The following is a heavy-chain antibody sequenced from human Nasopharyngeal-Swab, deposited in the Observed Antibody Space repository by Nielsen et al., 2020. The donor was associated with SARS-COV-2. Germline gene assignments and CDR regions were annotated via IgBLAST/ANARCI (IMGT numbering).Heavy chain of an antibody. D-gene: IGHD3-10*01. V-gene: IGHV3-11*05. CDR3: AREMAYGSGSYYPRGMDV. CDR2: ISSSSSYT. J-gene: IGHJ6*02. Sequence: SLNLPCAASGFTFSDYYMSWIRQAPGKGLEWVSYISSSSSYTNYADSVKGRFTISRDNAKNSLYLQMNSLRAEDTAVYYCAREMAYGSGSYYPRGMDVWGQGTTVTVSS. CDR1: GFTFSDYY.